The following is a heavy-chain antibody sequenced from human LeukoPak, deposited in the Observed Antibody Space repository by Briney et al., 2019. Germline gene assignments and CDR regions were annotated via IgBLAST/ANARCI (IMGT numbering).Heavy chain of an antibody. D-gene: IGHD1-26*01. CDR3: ARQSLVMGATGGYFDY. CDR2: MNPNSGNT. V-gene: IGHV1-8*03. J-gene: IGHJ4*02. CDR1: GYTFTSYD. Sequence: ASVKVSCKASGYTFTSYDINWVRQATGQGLEWMGWMNPNSGNTGYAQKFQGRVTITADKSTSTAYMELSSLRSEDTAVYYCARQSLVMGATGGYFDYWGQGTLVTVSS.